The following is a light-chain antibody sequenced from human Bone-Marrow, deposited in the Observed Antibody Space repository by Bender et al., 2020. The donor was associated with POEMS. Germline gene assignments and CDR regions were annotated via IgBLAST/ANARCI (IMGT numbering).Light chain of an antibody. CDR1: SSDVGAYNL. CDR3: CSYAGGTTDVL. CDR2: EVR. V-gene: IGLV2-23*02. Sequence: QSALTQPASVSGSPGQSITISCTGASSDVGAYNLVSWYQQHPGKAPKLLIYEVRKRPSGVSNRFSGSKSGSTASLTVSGLQAEDEADYYCCSYAGGTTDVLFGGGTKLTVL. J-gene: IGLJ3*02.